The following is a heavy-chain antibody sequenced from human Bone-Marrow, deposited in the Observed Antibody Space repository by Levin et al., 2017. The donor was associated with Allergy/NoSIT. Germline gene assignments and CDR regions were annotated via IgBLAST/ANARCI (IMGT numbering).Heavy chain of an antibody. V-gene: IGHV3-33*01. CDR2: IWYDGSNK. Sequence: GESLKISCAASGFTFSSYGMHWVRQAPGKGLEWVAVIWYDGSNKYYADSVKGRFTISRDNSKNTLYLQMNSLRAEDTAVYYCAREKRYYDFWSGSTSSGWFDPWGQGTLVTVSS. J-gene: IGHJ5*02. CDR1: GFTFSSYG. D-gene: IGHD3-3*01. CDR3: AREKRYYDFWSGSTSSGWFDP.